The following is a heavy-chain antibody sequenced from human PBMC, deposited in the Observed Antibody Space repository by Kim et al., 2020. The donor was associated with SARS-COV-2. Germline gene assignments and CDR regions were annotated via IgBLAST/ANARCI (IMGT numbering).Heavy chain of an antibody. CDR1: GFTFSSYG. D-gene: IGHD5-12*01. Sequence: GGSLRLSCAASGFTFSSYGMHWVRQAPGKGLEWVAVISYDGSNKYYADSVKGRFTISRDNSKNTLYLQMNSLRAEDTAVYYCAKDGGGWLQFGYFDYWG. CDR2: ISYDGSNK. V-gene: IGHV3-30*18. CDR3: AKDGGGWLQFGYFDY. J-gene: IGHJ4*03.